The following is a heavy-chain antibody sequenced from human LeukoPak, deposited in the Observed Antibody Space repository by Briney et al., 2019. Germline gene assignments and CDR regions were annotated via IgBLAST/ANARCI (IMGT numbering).Heavy chain of an antibody. CDR3: ARSTFFYPYVGIDYGDYWYFDL. CDR1: GFTFSSYA. J-gene: IGHJ2*01. V-gene: IGHV3-30*04. Sequence: GRSLRLSCAASGFTFSSYAMHWVRQAPGKGLEWVALISYDGSNKYYADSVKGRFTISRDNSKNTLSLQMNSLRTEDTAVYYCARSTFFYPYVGIDYGDYWYFDLWGRGTLVTVSS. D-gene: IGHD4-17*01. CDR2: ISYDGSNK.